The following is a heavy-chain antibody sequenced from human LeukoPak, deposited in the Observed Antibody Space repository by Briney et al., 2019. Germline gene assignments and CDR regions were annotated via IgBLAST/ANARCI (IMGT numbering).Heavy chain of an antibody. D-gene: IGHD3-9*01. CDR1: GGSMKTFY. J-gene: IGHJ6*02. CDR3: ARGRYDNLTGHLARLDV. Sequence: PSETLSLTCTVSGGSMKTFYWSWIRQPAGKGLEWIGRIYSSGTTNYNPSLKSRINVSVDTSKNQFSLRLTSVTAADSAVYYCARGRYDNLTGHLARLDVWGLGTTVLVSS. CDR2: IYSSGTT. V-gene: IGHV4-4*07.